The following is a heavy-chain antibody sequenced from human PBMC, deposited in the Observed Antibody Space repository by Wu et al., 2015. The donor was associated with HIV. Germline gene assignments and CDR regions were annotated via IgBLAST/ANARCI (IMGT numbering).Heavy chain of an antibody. V-gene: IGHV1-69*11. J-gene: IGHJ1*01. Sequence: QVQLLQSGAAVKKPGSSVKVSCKASGGSFSRSGISWVRQAPGKGFEWMGRIIPNHGGANYAEKFEGRVTITADESTSTAYMDLSSLTSEDTAVYYCAREGEEKKSDRSGYYAYLQIWGQGSQVTVSS. D-gene: IGHD3-22*01. CDR3: AREGEEKKSDRSGYYAYLQI. CDR1: GGSFSRSG. CDR2: IIPNHGGA.